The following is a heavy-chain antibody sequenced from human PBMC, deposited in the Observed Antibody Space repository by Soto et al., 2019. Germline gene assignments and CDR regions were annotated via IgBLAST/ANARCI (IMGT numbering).Heavy chain of an antibody. D-gene: IGHD2-21*02. CDR3: TTDSTQTFCDGGPCYSVQTKIHDS. CDR2: SRSKVAGGKT. CDR1: GLSLSDRS. V-gene: IGHV3-15*01. J-gene: IGHJ4*02. Sequence: GRSLRLACAASGLSLSDRSMSCARQDRGWGLAWVGRSRSKVAGGKTDYSAPVNGRFTISRDDSKDTMYLQMNSLRTEDTAVYYCTTDSTQTFCDGGPCYSVQTKIHDSWGQGALVTVSS.